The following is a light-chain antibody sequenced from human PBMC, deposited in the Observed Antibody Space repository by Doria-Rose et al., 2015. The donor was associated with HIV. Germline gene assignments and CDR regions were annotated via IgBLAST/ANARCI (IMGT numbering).Light chain of an antibody. CDR1: QSLLHTIGYNY. J-gene: IGKJ2*01. V-gene: IGKV2-28*01. CDR2: LGS. Sequence: DIVLTQSPLSLPVTPGQPASISCRSSQSLLHTIGYNYLDWYLQKPGQSPQLLIYLGSNRASGVPDRFSGSGSGTDFTLKISRVEAEDVGVYYCMQALQTPYTFGQGTKLRSN. CDR3: MQALQTPYT.